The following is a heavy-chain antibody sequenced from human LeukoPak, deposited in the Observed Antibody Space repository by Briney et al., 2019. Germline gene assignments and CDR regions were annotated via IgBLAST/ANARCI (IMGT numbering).Heavy chain of an antibody. D-gene: IGHD6-13*01. J-gene: IGHJ4*02. V-gene: IGHV3-21*01. CDR3: AREGSSWSNDY. CDR1: GFTFSSYT. CDR2: ISSSSTYM. Sequence: GGSLRLSCAASGFTFSSYTMNWVRQAPGKGLEWVSSISSSSTYMYYADSVKGRFTISRDSAKNSLYLQMNSLRAEDTAVYYCAREGSSWSNDYWGQGTLVTVSS.